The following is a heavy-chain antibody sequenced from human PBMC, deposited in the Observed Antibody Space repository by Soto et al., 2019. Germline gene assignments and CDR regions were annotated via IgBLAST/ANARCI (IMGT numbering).Heavy chain of an antibody. J-gene: IGHJ4*02. D-gene: IGHD2-8*02. CDR1: GGSISTYY. CDR3: ARAKPGTAHEVVPDY. CDR2: IYYSGST. V-gene: IGHV4-59*01. Sequence: SSETLSLTCTVSGGSISTYYWSWIRRPPGKGLEWIGYIYYSGSTNYNPSLKSRVTISVDTSKNQFSLNLSSVTAADTAVYYCARAKPGTAHEVVPDYWAQGSLIT.